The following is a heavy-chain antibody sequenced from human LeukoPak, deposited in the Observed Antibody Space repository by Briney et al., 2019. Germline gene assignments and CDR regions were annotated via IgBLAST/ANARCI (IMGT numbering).Heavy chain of an antibody. J-gene: IGHJ3*02. CDR1: GGSISSDNW. CDR3: ARVELPAFDI. V-gene: IGHV4-4*02. Sequence: SETLSLTCAVSGGSISSDNWWSWVRQPPGKGLEWIGEIYHSGSTNYNPSLQSRVTISVDTSKNQFSLKLSSVTAADTAVYYCARVELPAFDIWGQGTMVTVSS. CDR2: IYHSGST. D-gene: IGHD1-26*01.